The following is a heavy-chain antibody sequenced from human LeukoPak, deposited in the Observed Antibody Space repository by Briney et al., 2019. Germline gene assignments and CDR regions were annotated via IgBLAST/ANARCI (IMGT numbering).Heavy chain of an antibody. CDR2: IRYDGSNK. V-gene: IGHV3-30*02. D-gene: IGHD1-26*01. J-gene: IGHJ4*02. Sequence: GGSLRLSCAASGFTFSSYGMHWVRQAPGKWLEWVAFIRYDGSNKYYADSVKGRFTISRDNSKNTLYLQMNSLRAEDTAVYYCAKDLAGATHWYFDYWGQGTLVTVSS. CDR3: AKDLAGATHWYFDY. CDR1: GFTFSSYG.